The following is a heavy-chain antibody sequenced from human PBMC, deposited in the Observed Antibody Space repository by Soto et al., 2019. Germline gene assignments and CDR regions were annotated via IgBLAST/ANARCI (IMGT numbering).Heavy chain of an antibody. CDR2: INPSDGST. Sequence: PSVKVSCKASGYTFISYYIHWVRQAPGQGLEWMGVINPSDGSTSYAQKFQGRVTMTRDTSTSTVYMELSSLRSDDTAVYFCARLATVTPPYYFDFWGQGTLVTVSS. J-gene: IGHJ4*02. D-gene: IGHD4-17*01. CDR1: GYTFISYY. CDR3: ARLATVTPPYYFDF. V-gene: IGHV1-46*01.